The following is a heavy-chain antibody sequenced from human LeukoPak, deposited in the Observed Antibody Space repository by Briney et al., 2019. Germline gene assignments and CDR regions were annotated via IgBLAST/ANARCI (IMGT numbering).Heavy chain of an antibody. J-gene: IGHJ4*02. CDR3: AGGKWELVFDY. Sequence: SETLSLTCAVYGGSFSGYYWSWIRQPPGKGLEWIGEINHSGSTNYNPSLKSRVTISVDTSKNQFSLKLSSVTAADTAVYYCAGGKWELVFDYWGQGTLVTVSS. CDR1: GGSFSGYY. D-gene: IGHD1-26*01. CDR2: INHSGST. V-gene: IGHV4-34*01.